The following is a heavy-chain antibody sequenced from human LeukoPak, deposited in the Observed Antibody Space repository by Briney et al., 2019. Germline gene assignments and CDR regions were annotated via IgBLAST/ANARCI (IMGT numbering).Heavy chain of an antibody. V-gene: IGHV3-30*18. J-gene: IGHJ4*02. CDR3: AKDGHTRSGSSYYFDY. D-gene: IGHD3-10*01. CDR2: ISYDGSNK. CDR1: GFTFSSYG. Sequence: GGSLRLSCAASGFTFSSYGMHWVRQAPGKGLEWVAVISYDGSNKYYVDSVKGRFTISRDNSKNTLYLQINSLRAEDTAVYYCAKDGHTRSGSSYYFDYWGQGTLVTVSS.